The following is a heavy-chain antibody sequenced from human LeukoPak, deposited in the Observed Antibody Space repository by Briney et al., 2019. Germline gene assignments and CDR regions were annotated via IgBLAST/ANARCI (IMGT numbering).Heavy chain of an antibody. Sequence: ASVTVSCKASGGTFSSYAISWVRQAPGQGLEWMGGIIPIFGTANYAQKFQGRVTITADESTSTAYMELSSLRSEDTAVYYCARGIPPDDAFDIWGQGTMVTVSS. V-gene: IGHV1-69*13. J-gene: IGHJ3*02. CDR2: IIPIFGTA. D-gene: IGHD1-14*01. CDR1: GGTFSSYA. CDR3: ARGIPPDDAFDI.